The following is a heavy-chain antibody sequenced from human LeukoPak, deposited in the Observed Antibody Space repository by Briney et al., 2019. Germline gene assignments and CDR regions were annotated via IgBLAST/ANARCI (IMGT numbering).Heavy chain of an antibody. V-gene: IGHV1-18*04. Sequence: GASVKVSCKASGYTFTSYGISWVRQAPGRGLEWMGWISAYNGNTNYAQKLQGRVTMTTDTSTSTAYMELRSLRSDDTAVYYCARGWWGVITDAFDIWGQGTMVTVSS. J-gene: IGHJ3*02. D-gene: IGHD3-10*01. CDR3: ARGWWGVITDAFDI. CDR1: GYTFTSYG. CDR2: ISAYNGNT.